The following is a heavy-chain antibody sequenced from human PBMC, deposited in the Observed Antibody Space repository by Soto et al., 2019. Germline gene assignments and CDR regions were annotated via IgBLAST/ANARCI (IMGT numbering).Heavy chain of an antibody. CDR1: GYTFTSYG. Sequence: QVQLVQSGAEVKKPGASVKVSCKASGYTFTSYGISWVRQAPGQGLEWMGWISAYNGNTNHAQKLQCRVTITTDTXXXXXXXXXXXXXXDDTAVYYCARVGYGDLGRWFDPWGQGTLVTVSS. CDR3: ARVGYGDLGRWFDP. V-gene: IGHV1-18*01. D-gene: IGHD4-17*01. J-gene: IGHJ5*02. CDR2: ISAYNGNT.